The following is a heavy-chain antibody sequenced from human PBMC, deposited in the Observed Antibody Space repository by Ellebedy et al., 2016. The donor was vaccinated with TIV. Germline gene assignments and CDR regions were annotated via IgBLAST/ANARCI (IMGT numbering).Heavy chain of an antibody. J-gene: IGHJ4*02. V-gene: IGHV3-23*01. CDR3: AKDRYGAALNYFTS. CDR1: GFTFASYA. CDR2: ITASGDRT. D-gene: IGHD4/OR15-4a*01. Sequence: GGSLRLSXGASGFTFASYAMNWVRQAPGKGLEWVSGITASGDRTFYADSVKGRFTVSRDNSDNTVYLTLNTLRAEDTALYYCAKDRYGAALNYFTSWGQGTLVTVSA.